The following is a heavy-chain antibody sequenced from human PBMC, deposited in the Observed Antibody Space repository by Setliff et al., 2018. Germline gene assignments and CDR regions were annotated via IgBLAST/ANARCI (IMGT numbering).Heavy chain of an antibody. D-gene: IGHD3-3*01. CDR2: IRGSGGST. J-gene: IGHJ5*02. CDR1: GPTFSSYA. V-gene: IGHV3-23*01. CDR3: TRDVYDFRTGEAGP. Sequence: GGSLRLSCVASGPTFSSYAMTWVRQAPGKGLEWLSAIRGSGGSTLYADSVKGRFTISRDNAKNSLYLQMNSLRAEDTAVYYCTRDVYDFRTGEAGPWGQGAQVTVSS.